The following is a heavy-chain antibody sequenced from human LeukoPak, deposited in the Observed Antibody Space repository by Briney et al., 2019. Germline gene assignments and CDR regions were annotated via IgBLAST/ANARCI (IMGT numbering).Heavy chain of an antibody. CDR1: GFTFSSDW. CDR2: IKQDGSEK. V-gene: IGHV3-7*03. D-gene: IGHD3-10*01. Sequence: GGSLRLSCAASGFTFSSDWMSWVRQAPGKGLEWVANIKQDGSEKYYVDSVKGRFTISRDNAKNSLYLQMNSLRAEDTAVYYCARDLTRYYYGSGSYHTPFDYWGQGTLVTVSS. CDR3: ARDLTRYYYGSGSYHTPFDY. J-gene: IGHJ4*02.